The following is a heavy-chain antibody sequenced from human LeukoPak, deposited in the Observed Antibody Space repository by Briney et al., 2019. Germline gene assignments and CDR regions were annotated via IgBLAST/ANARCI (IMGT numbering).Heavy chain of an antibody. Sequence: LSLTCTVSGDSFSYFYWSWIRQPPGKGLEWVAVISYDGSNKYYADSVKGRFTISRDNSKNTLYLQMNSLRAEDTAVYYCARDKYSSGPAEYFQHWGQGTLVTVSS. D-gene: IGHD6-19*01. CDR1: GDSFSYFY. J-gene: IGHJ1*01. CDR2: ISYDGSNK. CDR3: ARDKYSSGPAEYFQH. V-gene: IGHV3-30*03.